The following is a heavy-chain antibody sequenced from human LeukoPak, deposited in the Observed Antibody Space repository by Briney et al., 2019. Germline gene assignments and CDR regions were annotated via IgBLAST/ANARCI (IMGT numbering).Heavy chain of an antibody. CDR1: GFTFDDCA. J-gene: IGHJ4*02. V-gene: IGHV3-9*01. Sequence: GGSLRLSCAASGFTFDDCAMHWVRQAPGKGLEWVSGISWNSGSIGYADSVKGRFTISRDNAKNSLYLQMNSLRAEDTALYYCATGYSSGWPPYYWGQGTLVTVSS. CDR2: ISWNSGSI. CDR3: ATGYSSGWPPYY. D-gene: IGHD6-19*01.